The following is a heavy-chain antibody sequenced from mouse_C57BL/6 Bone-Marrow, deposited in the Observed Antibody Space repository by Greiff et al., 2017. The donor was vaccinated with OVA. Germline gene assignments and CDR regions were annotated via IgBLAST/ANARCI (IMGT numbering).Heavy chain of an antibody. D-gene: IGHD2-1*01. CDR3: ARNYYGNLFAY. Sequence: EVKLMESGGGLVKPGGSLKLSCAASGFTFSDYGMHWVRQAPEKGLEWVAYISSGSSTIYYADTVKGRFTISRDNAKNTLFLQMTSLRSEDTAMYYCARNYYGNLFAYWGQGTLVTVSA. J-gene: IGHJ3*01. V-gene: IGHV5-17*01. CDR2: ISSGSSTI. CDR1: GFTFSDYG.